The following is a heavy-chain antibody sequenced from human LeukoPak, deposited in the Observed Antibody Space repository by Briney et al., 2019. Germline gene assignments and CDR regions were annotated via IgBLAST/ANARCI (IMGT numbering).Heavy chain of an antibody. V-gene: IGHV4-59*08. CDR1: GDSISSYY. D-gene: IGHD3-22*01. CDR2: MYYSGST. CDR3: VRRRYYDSDGYWYYFDY. Sequence: SETLSLTCTVSGDSISSYYRNWLRQPPGRGLEGIGQMYYSGSTNYNPSLNSRVTMSLDTSKNQFSLKWSSVTAADTAVYYCVRRRYYDSDGYWYYFDYWGEGTLVTVSS. J-gene: IGHJ4*02.